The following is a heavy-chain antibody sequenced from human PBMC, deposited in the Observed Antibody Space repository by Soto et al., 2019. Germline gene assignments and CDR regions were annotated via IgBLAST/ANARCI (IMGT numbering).Heavy chain of an antibody. V-gene: IGHV1-24*01. CDR1: GYTLTELS. J-gene: IGHJ3*02. CDR3: ATPTGRYYDSSGYYGPAAFDI. D-gene: IGHD3-22*01. Sequence: SVKVSCKVSGYTLTELSMHWVRQAPGKGLEWMGGFDPEDGETIYAQKFQGRVTMTEDTSTDTAYMELSSLRSEDTAVYYCATPTGRYYDSSGYYGPAAFDIWGQGTMVTVSS. CDR2: FDPEDGET.